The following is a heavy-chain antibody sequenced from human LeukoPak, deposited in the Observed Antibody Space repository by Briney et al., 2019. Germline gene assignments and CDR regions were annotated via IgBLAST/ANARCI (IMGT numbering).Heavy chain of an antibody. CDR3: ARYGSGSYYNEYYYYYGMDV. J-gene: IGHJ6*02. D-gene: IGHD3-10*01. V-gene: IGHV3-66*01. CDR2: IYSGGST. Sequence: PGGSLRLSCAASGFTVSSNYMSWVRQAPGKGLEWVSVIYSGGSTYYADSVQGRFTISRDNSKNTLYLQMNSLRAEDTAVYYCARYGSGSYYNEYYYYYGMDVWGQGTTVTVSS. CDR1: GFTVSSNY.